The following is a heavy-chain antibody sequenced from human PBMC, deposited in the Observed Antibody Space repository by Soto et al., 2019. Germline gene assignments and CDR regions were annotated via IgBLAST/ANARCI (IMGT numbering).Heavy chain of an antibody. D-gene: IGHD3-3*01. V-gene: IGHV6-1*01. Sequence: SQTLSLTCAISGDSVSSNSAAWNWIRQSPSRGLEWLGRTYYRSKWYNDYAVSVKSRITINPATSKNQFSLQLNSVTPEDTAVYYCAREPGAYDFWSGYYPTYNWFDPWGQGTLVTVSS. CDR1: GDSVSSNSAA. J-gene: IGHJ5*02. CDR3: AREPGAYDFWSGYYPTYNWFDP. CDR2: TYYRSKWYN.